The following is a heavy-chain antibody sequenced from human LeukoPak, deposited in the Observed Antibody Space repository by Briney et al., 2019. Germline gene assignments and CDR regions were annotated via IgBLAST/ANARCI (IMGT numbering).Heavy chain of an antibody. CDR2: IYYSGSA. D-gene: IGHD3-22*01. V-gene: IGHV4-39*01. Sequence: SETLSLTXTVSGGSISSSSYYWGWIRQPPGKGLEGIGSIYYSGSAYYNPSLKSRVTISVDTSKNQFSLKLSSVTAADTAVYYCARQLIHYYDSSGFDAFDIWGQGTMVTVSS. CDR1: GGSISSSSYY. CDR3: ARQLIHYYDSSGFDAFDI. J-gene: IGHJ3*02.